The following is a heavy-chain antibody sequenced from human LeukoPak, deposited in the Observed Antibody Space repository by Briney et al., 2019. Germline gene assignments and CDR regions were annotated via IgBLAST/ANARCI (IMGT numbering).Heavy chain of an antibody. V-gene: IGHV3-64D*06. Sequence: PGGSLRLSCSASGFTFTSHVMHWVRQAPGKGLQYVSGISMSVQTTYYAGSVKGRFTISRDSSKNTVYLQMNSLTAEDTAVYYCVREGLERRTNFDYWGQGTLVSVSS. CDR2: ISMSVQTT. D-gene: IGHD1-1*01. CDR1: GFTFTSHV. J-gene: IGHJ4*02. CDR3: VREGLERRTNFDY.